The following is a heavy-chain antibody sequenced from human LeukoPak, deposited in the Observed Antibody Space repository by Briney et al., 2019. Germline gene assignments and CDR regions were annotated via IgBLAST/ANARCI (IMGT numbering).Heavy chain of an antibody. CDR2: IRSSSSTI. V-gene: IGHV3-48*01. Sequence: GGSLRLSCAASGFTFSSYSMNWVRQAPGKGLEWVSYIRSSSSTIYYADSVKGRFTISRDNAKNSLYLQMNSLRAEDTAVYYCARSGPWGQGTLVTVSS. D-gene: IGHD3-10*01. CDR1: GFTFSSYS. CDR3: ARSGP. J-gene: IGHJ5*02.